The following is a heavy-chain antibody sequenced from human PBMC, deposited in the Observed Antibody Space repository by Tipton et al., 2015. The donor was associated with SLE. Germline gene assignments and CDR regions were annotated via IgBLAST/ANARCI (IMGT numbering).Heavy chain of an antibody. J-gene: IGHJ4*02. CDR2: INHSGST. CDR1: GGSFSGYY. D-gene: IGHD3-22*01. V-gene: IGHV4-34*01. CDR3: ARDSSGTRPF. Sequence: TLSLTCAVYGGSFSGYYWSWIRQPPGKGLEWIGEINHSGSTNYNPSLKSRVTISVDTSKNQFSLKLSSVTAADTAVYYCARDSSGTRPFWGQGTLVTVSS.